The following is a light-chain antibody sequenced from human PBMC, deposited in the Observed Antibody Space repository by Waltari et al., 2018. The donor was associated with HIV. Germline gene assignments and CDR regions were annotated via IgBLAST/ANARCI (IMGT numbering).Light chain of an antibody. V-gene: IGKV1-17*01. J-gene: IGKJ2*01. CDR3: LQQYTYPRT. CDR2: GAS. Sequence: DVQISHSPFSLSPSVGDRVTITCRASQDISVDLGWYQQKPGKAPKRLIYGASNLESGVPSRFSGSRSGTEFTLTINGLQSEDVATYYCLQQYTYPRTFGQGTKLDIK. CDR1: QDISVD.